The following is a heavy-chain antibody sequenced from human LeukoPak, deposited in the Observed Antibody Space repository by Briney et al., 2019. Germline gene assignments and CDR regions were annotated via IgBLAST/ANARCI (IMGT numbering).Heavy chain of an antibody. J-gene: IGHJ3*02. D-gene: IGHD3-16*02. CDR2: IYYSGST. CDR3: ARNAYDYVWGSYRYTSSYAFDI. V-gene: IGHV4-59*01. CDR1: GGSISSYY. Sequence: PSETLSLTCTVSGGSISSYYWSWIRQPPGKGLEWIGYIYYSGSTNYNPSLKSRVTISVDTSKSQFSLKLSSVTAADTAVYYCARNAYDYVWGSYRYTSSYAFDIWGQGTMVTVSS.